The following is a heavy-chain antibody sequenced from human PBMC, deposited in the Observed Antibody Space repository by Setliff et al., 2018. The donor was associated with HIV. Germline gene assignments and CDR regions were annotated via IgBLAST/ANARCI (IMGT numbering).Heavy chain of an antibody. J-gene: IGHJ4*02. Sequence: GGSLRLSCASSGFTFSSYAMTWVRQAPGKGLECVAVISGSGGSTYYADSVKGRFTISRDNSKNTLYLQMNSLRAEDTAVYYCAKDQSSAGYYFDSWGQGTLVTAPQ. CDR2: ISGSGGST. CDR3: AKDQSSAGYYFDS. V-gene: IGHV3-23*01. CDR1: GFTFSSYA. D-gene: IGHD6-25*01.